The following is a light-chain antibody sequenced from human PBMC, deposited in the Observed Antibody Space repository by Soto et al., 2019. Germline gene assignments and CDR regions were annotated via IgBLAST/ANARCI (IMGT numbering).Light chain of an antibody. Sequence: IVMTQSTLSLPVTPGEPASISCRSSHSLLHSNGYNYLDWYLQKPGQSPQLLIYAASNLYTGVPSRFSGSRSGTEFTLTISSLQPDDFATYYCQQYNSYSPAFGQGTKVDIK. CDR3: QQYNSYSPA. CDR1: HSLLHSNGYNY. CDR2: AAS. V-gene: IGKV2-28*01. J-gene: IGKJ1*01.